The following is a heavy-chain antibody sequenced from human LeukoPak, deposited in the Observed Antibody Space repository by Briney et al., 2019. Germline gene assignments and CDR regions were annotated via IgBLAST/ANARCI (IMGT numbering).Heavy chain of an antibody. Sequence: SETLSLTCSVPGGSISSYYWSWIRQTPGRGLEWIGYIYYCGSTNYNPCLKSRVTISVDSSKNQFSLKLSSVTAADTAVYYWARGDIVVVPAATFNFDYWGQGTLVTVSS. V-gene: IGHV4-59*01. CDR3: ARGDIVVVPAATFNFDY. D-gene: IGHD2-2*01. CDR2: IYYCGST. J-gene: IGHJ4*02. CDR1: GGSISSYY.